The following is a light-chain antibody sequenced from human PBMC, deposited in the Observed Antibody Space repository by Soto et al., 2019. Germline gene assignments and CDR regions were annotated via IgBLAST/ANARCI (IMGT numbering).Light chain of an antibody. CDR1: QSISNY. V-gene: IGKV3-11*01. Sequence: DIVMTQSPLSLPATPGDPATLSCRASQSISNYLAWYQQKPGQAPRLLIYAVSTRDTGVPARFSGSGSGTDFTLTISSLQPEDFAVYYCQQLSSCPRTFGRGTKVDIK. CDR2: AVS. J-gene: IGKJ4*02. CDR3: QQLSSCPRT.